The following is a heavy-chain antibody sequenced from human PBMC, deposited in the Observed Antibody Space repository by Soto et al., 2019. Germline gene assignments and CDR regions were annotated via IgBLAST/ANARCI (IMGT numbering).Heavy chain of an antibody. CDR1: GFTFSSYA. D-gene: IGHD2-15*01. Sequence: PGGSLRLSCAASGFTFSSYAMSWVRQAPGKGLEWVSAISGSGGSTYYADSVKGRLTISRDNSKNTLYLQMNSLRAEDTAVYYCARPYVVVVAAYYFDYWGQGTLVTVSS. V-gene: IGHV3-23*01. CDR3: ARPYVVVVAAYYFDY. J-gene: IGHJ4*02. CDR2: ISGSGGST.